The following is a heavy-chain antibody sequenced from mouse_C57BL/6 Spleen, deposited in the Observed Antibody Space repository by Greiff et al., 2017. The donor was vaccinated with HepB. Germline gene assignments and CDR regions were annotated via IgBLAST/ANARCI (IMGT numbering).Heavy chain of an antibody. CDR2: IHPNSGST. V-gene: IGHV1-64*01. J-gene: IGHJ2*01. Sequence: VQLQQPGAELVKPGASVKLSCKASGYTFTSYWMHWVKQRPGQGLEWIGMIHPNSGSTNYNEKFKSKATLTVDKPSSTAYMQLSSLTSEDSAVYYCAPLRKGYYFDYWGQGTTLTVSS. CDR3: APLRKGYYFDY. CDR1: GYTFTSYW. D-gene: IGHD2-12*01.